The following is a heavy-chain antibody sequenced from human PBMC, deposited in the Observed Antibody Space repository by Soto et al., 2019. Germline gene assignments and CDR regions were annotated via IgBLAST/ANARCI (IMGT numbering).Heavy chain of an antibody. CDR1: GGTFSSYV. J-gene: IGHJ6*02. Sequence: SVEVSCKAPGGTFSSYVISWVRQAPGQGLEWMGGIIPMFGTANYAQKFQGRVTITADKSTSTAYMELSSLRSEDTAVYYCARDPHITIFKGGYYYYGMDVWGQGTTVTVS. D-gene: IGHD3-3*01. CDR2: IIPMFGTA. CDR3: ARDPHITIFKGGYYYYGMDV. V-gene: IGHV1-69*06.